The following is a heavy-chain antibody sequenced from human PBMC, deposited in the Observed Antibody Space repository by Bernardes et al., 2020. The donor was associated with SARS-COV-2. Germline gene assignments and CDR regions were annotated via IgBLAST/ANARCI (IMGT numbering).Heavy chain of an antibody. CDR3: ARDYEEGVGAYYY. D-gene: IGHD1-26*01. CDR1: GFTFSSYG. Sequence: GGSLRLSCAASGFTFSSYGMHWVRQAPGKGLEWVAVIWYDGSNKYYADSVKGRFTISRDNSKNTLYLQMNSLRAEDTAVYYCARDYEEGVGAYYYWGQGTLVTVSS. J-gene: IGHJ4*02. CDR2: IWYDGSNK. V-gene: IGHV3-33*01.